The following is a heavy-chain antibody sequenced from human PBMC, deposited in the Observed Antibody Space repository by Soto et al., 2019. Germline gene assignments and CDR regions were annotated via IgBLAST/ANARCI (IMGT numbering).Heavy chain of an antibody. V-gene: IGHV3-33*01. J-gene: IGHJ4*02. CDR1: GFTFSRFG. Sequence: GGSLRLSCAASGFTFSRFGMHWVRQAPGKGLEWVAVIWYDGSTQYYGDSVKGRFTISRDNSKNTLYLQMNSLSAEDTAVYYCAREVGDFDSWGQGTLVTVSS. D-gene: IGHD2-2*01. CDR3: AREVGDFDS. CDR2: IWYDGSTQ.